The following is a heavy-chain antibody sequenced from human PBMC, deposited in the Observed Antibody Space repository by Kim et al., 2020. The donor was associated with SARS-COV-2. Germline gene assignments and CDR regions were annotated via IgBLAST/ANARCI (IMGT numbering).Heavy chain of an antibody. V-gene: IGHV3-7*01. J-gene: IGHJ4*02. CDR3: ARAADRSYDSSGYYIRGYYFDY. D-gene: IGHD3-22*01. CDR1: GFTFSSYW. CDR2: IKQDGSEK. Sequence: GGSLRLSCAASGFTFSSYWMSWVRQAPGKGLEWVSNIKQDGSEKYYVDSVKGRFTISRDNAKNSLYLQMNSLRAEDTAVYYCARAADRSYDSSGYYIRGYYFDYWGQGTLVTVSS.